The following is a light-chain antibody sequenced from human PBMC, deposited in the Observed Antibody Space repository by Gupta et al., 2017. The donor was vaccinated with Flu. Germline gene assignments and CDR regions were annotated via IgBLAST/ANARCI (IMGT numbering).Light chain of an antibody. Sequence: GQTASITCSGDNLGEKYVCWYQQKPGQSPVVVLYKDSKRPSGIPERFSGSNSGNTATLTISGTQARDEADYYCQAWDSSTSNYVFGTGTKVTVL. V-gene: IGLV3-1*01. CDR1: NLGEKY. CDR2: KDS. J-gene: IGLJ1*01. CDR3: QAWDSSTSNYV.